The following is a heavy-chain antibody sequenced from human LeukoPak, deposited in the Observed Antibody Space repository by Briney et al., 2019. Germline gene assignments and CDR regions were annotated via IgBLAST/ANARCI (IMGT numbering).Heavy chain of an antibody. D-gene: IGHD2-15*01. CDR1: GGTFSSYA. V-gene: IGHV1-69*10. CDR3: ARDRADCSGGSCYSESWFDP. J-gene: IGHJ5*02. CDR2: IIPFFGIA. Sequence: EASVKVSCKASGGTFSSYAISWVRQAPGQGLEWMGGIIPFFGIANYAKKFQGRVTITADKSTSTAYMELSSLRSEDTAVYYCARDRADCSGGSCYSESWFDPWGQGTLVTVSS.